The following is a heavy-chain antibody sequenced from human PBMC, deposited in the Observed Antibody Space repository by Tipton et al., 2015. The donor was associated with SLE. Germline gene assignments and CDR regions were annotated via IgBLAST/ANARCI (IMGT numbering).Heavy chain of an antibody. D-gene: IGHD4-11*01. CDR3: VTSVNADYNH. J-gene: IGHJ5*02. CDR1: EFSFSTYT. Sequence: SLRLSCTASEFSFSTYTMNWVRQAPGMGLEWLSSIDSNGNHIYYADSVKVRFTISRDNAKNSLYLQMNSLRAEDTAVYYCVTSVNADYNHWGQGTLVTVSS. V-gene: IGHV3-21*01. CDR2: IDSNGNHI.